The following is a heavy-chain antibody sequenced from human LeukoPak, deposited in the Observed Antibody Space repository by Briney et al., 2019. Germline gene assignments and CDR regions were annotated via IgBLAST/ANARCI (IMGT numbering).Heavy chain of an antibody. D-gene: IGHD2-2*03. CDR2: ISGSGDII. J-gene: IGHJ4*02. Sequence: GGSLRLSCAASGFTFSTYPISWVRQAPGKGLEWVSSISGSGDIIYYADSVKGRFTISRDNSKNTLHVQMNSLRAEDTAVYYCAPSRGLDMIFNDWGQGTLVTVSS. CDR1: GFTFSTYP. CDR3: APSRGLDMIFND. V-gene: IGHV3-23*01.